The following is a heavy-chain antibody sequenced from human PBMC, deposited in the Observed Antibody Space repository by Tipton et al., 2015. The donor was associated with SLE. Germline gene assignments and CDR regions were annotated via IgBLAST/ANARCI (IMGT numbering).Heavy chain of an antibody. CDR1: GGSITTYY. CDR3: ARHDSDGRFDP. V-gene: IGHV4-39*01. J-gene: IGHJ5*02. D-gene: IGHD3-22*01. Sequence: TLSLTCTVSGGSITTYYWGWIRQPPGKGLEWIGSIFYSGSTYYNPSLKSRVTISIDTSKNQFSMNVNSVTAADTAVYYCARHDSDGRFDPWGQGTLVTVSS. CDR2: IFYSGST.